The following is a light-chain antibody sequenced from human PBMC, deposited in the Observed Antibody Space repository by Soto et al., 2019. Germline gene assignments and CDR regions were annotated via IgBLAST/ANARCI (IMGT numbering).Light chain of an antibody. J-gene: IGLJ3*02. CDR1: RSDIGFYKY. V-gene: IGLV2-14*03. CDR3: ISYTSSNTRV. CDR2: DVS. Sequence: QSALTQPASVSGSPGQSITISCIGTRSDIGFYKYVSWYQQHPGKAPKLMIYDVSNRPSGVSNRFSGSKSGNTASLTISGLQAEDAADYYCISYTSSNTRVFGGGTKLTV.